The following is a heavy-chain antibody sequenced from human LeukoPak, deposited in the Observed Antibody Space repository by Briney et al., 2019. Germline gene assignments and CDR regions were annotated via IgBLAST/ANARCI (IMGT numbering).Heavy chain of an antibody. Sequence: SETLSLTCAVSGGSISSSNWWSWIRQPPGKGLEWIGYIYYSGSTNYNPSLKSRVTISVDTSKNQFSLKLSSVTAADTAVYYCARGVYDSSGYDYWGQGTLVTVSS. V-gene: IGHV4-61*01. J-gene: IGHJ4*02. CDR3: ARGVYDSSGYDY. CDR1: GGSISSSNW. CDR2: IYYSGST. D-gene: IGHD3-22*01.